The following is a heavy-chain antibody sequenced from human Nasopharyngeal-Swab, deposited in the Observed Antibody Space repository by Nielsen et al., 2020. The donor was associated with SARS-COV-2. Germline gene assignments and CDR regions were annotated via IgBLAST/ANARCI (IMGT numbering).Heavy chain of an antibody. Sequence: SETLSLTCTVSGGSISSGDYYWSWIRQPPGKGLEWIGYIYYSGSTYYNPSLKSRVTISVDTSKNQFSLKMSSVTAADTAVYYCARDHGDYYNGSDGMDVWGQGTTVTVSS. CDR1: GGSISSGDYY. J-gene: IGHJ6*02. CDR3: ARDHGDYYNGSDGMDV. CDR2: IYYSGST. D-gene: IGHD3-10*01. V-gene: IGHV4-30-4*01.